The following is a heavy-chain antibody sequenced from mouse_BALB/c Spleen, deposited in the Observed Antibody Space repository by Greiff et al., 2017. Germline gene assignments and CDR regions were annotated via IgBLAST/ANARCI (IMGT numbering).Heavy chain of an antibody. D-gene: IGHD2-1*01. CDR3: ARQDGNLFAY. J-gene: IGHJ3*01. CDR1: GFTFSSYY. CDR2: INSNGGST. V-gene: IGHV5-6-2*01. Sequence: EVKLVESGGGLVKLGGSLKLSCAASGFTFSSYYMSWVRQTPEKRLELVAAINSNGGSTYYPDTVKGRFTISRDNAKNTLYLQMSSLKSEDTALYYCARQDGNLFAYWGQGTLVTVSA.